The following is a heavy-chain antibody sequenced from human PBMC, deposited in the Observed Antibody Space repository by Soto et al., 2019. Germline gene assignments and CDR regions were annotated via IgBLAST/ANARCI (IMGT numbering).Heavy chain of an antibody. CDR1: GGTFSSYA. CDR2: IIPIFGTA. V-gene: IGHV1-69*12. J-gene: IGHJ5*02. D-gene: IGHD2-2*01. Sequence: QVQLVQSGAEVKKPGSSVKVSCKASGGTFSSYAISWVRQAPGQGLEWMGGIIPIFGTANYAQKFQGTVPSPADESTSTAYMELSRLRSEDAAVYYCARDGLGYCVSTSCQGAFDPWGQGTLVTVSS. CDR3: ARDGLGYCVSTSCQGAFDP.